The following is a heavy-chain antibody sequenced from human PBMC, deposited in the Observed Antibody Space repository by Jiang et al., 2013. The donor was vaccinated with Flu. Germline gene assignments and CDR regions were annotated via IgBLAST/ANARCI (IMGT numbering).Heavy chain of an antibody. J-gene: IGHJ4*02. D-gene: IGHD6-13*01. V-gene: IGHV4-59*08. CDR3: ARIAAAGNFDY. Sequence: LLKPSETLSLTCNVSGGSISSFYWSWIRQPPGKGLEWIGYIYWSGSTNYNPSLKSRVTISIDTSNNQFSLKLNSVSAADTAVYYCARIAAAGNFDYWGQGTLVTVSS. CDR2: IYWSGST. CDR1: GGSISSFY.